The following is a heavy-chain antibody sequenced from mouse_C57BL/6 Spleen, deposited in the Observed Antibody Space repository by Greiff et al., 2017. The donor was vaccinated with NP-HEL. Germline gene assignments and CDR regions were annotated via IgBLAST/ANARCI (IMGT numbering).Heavy chain of an antibody. CDR2: IYPGDGDT. CDR3: AREGGSSSYYAMDY. Sequence: QVQLKQSGAELVKPGASVKISCKASGYAFSSYWMNWVKQRPGKGLEWIGQIYPGDGDTNYNGKFKGKATLTADKSSSTAYMQLSSLTSEDSAVYFCAREGGSSSYYAMDYWGQGTSVTVSS. V-gene: IGHV1-80*01. D-gene: IGHD1-1*01. CDR1: GYAFSSYW. J-gene: IGHJ4*01.